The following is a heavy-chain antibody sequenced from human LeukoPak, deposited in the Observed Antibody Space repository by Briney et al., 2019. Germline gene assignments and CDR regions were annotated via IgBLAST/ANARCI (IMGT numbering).Heavy chain of an antibody. CDR2: ISGYNGHT. V-gene: IGHV1-18*01. CDR1: GYTFTSYG. J-gene: IGHJ4*02. CDR3: AVYGSGSPNWDPYYFDY. D-gene: IGHD3-10*01. Sequence: GASVKVSCKASGYTFTSYGISWVRQAPGQGLEWMGWISGYNGHTKYAQKFQGRATMTTDTSTSTAYMELRSLRSDDTAVYYCAVYGSGSPNWDPYYFDYWGQGTLVTVSS.